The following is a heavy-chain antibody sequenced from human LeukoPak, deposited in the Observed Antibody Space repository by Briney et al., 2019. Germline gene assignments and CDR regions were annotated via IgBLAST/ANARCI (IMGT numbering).Heavy chain of an antibody. D-gene: IGHD3/OR15-3a*01. CDR1: GYSLTELS. V-gene: IGHV1-24*01. Sequence: ASVKVSCKVSGYSLTELSIHWVRQAPGKGLEWMGGFGLEDGETIYAQRFRGRVTMTEDTSTDTAYMQLSSLTSEDTAVYYCAKDVGTGGMDVWGQGTTVIVSS. J-gene: IGHJ6*02. CDR3: AKDVGTGGMDV. CDR2: FGLEDGET.